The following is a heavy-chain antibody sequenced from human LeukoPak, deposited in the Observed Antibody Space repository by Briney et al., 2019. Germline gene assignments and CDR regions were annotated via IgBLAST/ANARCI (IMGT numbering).Heavy chain of an antibody. Sequence: PSETLSLTCTVSGGSVSSYYWSWIRQPPGKGLEWIGYIYYNGNTNYSPSLKSRVTMSVDTSKNLFSLKVSSVTAADTAVYYRARGRSNYYGMDVWGQGTTVTVSS. CDR1: GGSVSSYY. J-gene: IGHJ6*02. V-gene: IGHV4-59*02. CDR3: ARGRSNYYGMDV. CDR2: IYYNGNT. D-gene: IGHD1-26*01.